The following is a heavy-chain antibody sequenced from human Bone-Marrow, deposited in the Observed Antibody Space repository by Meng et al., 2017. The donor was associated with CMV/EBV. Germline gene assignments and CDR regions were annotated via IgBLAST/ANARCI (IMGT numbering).Heavy chain of an antibody. CDR3: AHEARHNAHALDV. J-gene: IGHJ6*02. D-gene: IGHD2-2*01. CDR2: VDPEGGET. V-gene: IGHV1-69-2*01. CDR1: GNIFNDYY. Sequence: ASVKVSCKISGNIFNDYYMHWVQQAPGKGLEWMGLVDPEGGETIYAEKFQGRLTITADTSTETAYMELSRVRSEDTAVYYCAHEARHNAHALDVWGQGTTVTVSS.